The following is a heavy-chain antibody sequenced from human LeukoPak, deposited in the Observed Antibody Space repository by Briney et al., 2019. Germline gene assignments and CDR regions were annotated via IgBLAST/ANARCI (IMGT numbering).Heavy chain of an antibody. CDR2: INPNSGGT. D-gene: IGHD3-10*01. Sequence: ASVKVSCKASGYTFTGYYMHWVRQAPGQGLEWMGWINPNSGGTNYAQKFQGRVTMTRDTSTSTAYMELSRLRSDDTAVYYCARLWFGELYLDYWGQGTLVTVSS. J-gene: IGHJ4*02. V-gene: IGHV1-2*02. CDR3: ARLWFGELYLDY. CDR1: GYTFTGYY.